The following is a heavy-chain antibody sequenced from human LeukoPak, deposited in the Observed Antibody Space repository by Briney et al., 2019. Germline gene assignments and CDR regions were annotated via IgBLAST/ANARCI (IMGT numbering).Heavy chain of an antibody. J-gene: IGHJ2*01. Sequence: SETLSLTCTVSGGSISSYYWSWIRQPPGKGMEWMGYIYYSGSTNYNPSLNSRVTISVDTSKNQYSLKLSSVTAADTAVYYCARGRRDGYNPYWYFDLWGRGTLVTVSS. CDR3: ARGRRDGYNPYWYFDL. CDR1: GGSISSYY. D-gene: IGHD5-24*01. V-gene: IGHV4-59*01. CDR2: IYYSGST.